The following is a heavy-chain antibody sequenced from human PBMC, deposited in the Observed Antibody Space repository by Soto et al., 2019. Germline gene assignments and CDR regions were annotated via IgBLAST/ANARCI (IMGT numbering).Heavy chain of an antibody. V-gene: IGHV1-18*01. J-gene: IGHJ4*02. D-gene: IGHD1-1*01. CDR2: ISAHNGNT. CDR3: ARGRYGDY. CDR1: GYAFTTYG. Sequence: QVHLAQSGAEVKKPGASVKVSCQASGYAFTTYGITWVRQAPGQGLEWMGWISAHNGNTNYAQKLQGRVTVTRDTSTSTAYMELRSLRSADTAVYYCARGRYGDYWGQGALVTVSS.